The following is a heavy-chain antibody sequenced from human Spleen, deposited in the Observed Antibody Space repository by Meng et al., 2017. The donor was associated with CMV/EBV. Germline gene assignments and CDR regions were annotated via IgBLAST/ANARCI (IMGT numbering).Heavy chain of an antibody. V-gene: IGHV1-18*01. CDR2: ISAYNGDT. CDR3: ARGAPDYYDSSGYLDY. CDR1: GYTFGSYG. D-gene: IGHD3-22*01. Sequence: ASVKVSCKASGYTFGSYGINWVRHAPGQGLEWMGWISAYNGDTNSAQKVQGRVSMTTDTSTSTAYMELRSPTSDDTALYYWARGAPDYYDSSGYLDYRGQGTLVTVSS. J-gene: IGHJ4*02.